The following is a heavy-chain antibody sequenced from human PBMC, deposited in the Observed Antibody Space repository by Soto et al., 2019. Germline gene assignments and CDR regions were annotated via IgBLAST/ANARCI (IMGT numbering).Heavy chain of an antibody. CDR1: GYTFTGYY. J-gene: IGHJ4*02. D-gene: IGHD2-2*01. CDR3: AREGLRIVVVPAAKHTIDY. Sequence: ASVKVSCKASGYTFTGYYMHWVRQAPGQGLEWMGWINPNSGGTNYAQKFQGRVTMTRDTSISTAYMELSRLRSDDTAVYYCAREGLRIVVVPAAKHTIDYWGQGTLVTVSS. CDR2: INPNSGGT. V-gene: IGHV1-2*02.